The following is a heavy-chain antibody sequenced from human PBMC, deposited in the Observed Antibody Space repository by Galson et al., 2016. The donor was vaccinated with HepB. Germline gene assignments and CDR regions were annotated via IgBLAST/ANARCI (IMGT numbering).Heavy chain of an antibody. Sequence: SVKVSCKASGGTFNTYAISWVRQAPGQGLEWMGGIIPIFGTSNYAQKFQGRVTITADKSTSTAYMELSSLRSEDTAVYYCAAEGFDYDILTGYYGRGYFDLWGRGTLVTVSS. J-gene: IGHJ2*01. CDR2: IIPIFGTS. D-gene: IGHD3-9*01. V-gene: IGHV1-69*06. CDR1: GGTFNTYA. CDR3: AAEGFDYDILTGYYGRGYFDL.